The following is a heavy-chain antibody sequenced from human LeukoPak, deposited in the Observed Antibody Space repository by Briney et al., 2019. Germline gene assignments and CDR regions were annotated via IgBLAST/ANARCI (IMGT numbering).Heavy chain of an antibody. J-gene: IGHJ3*02. CDR1: GGSISSDNYY. V-gene: IGHV4-61*02. CDR2: IYTSGST. Sequence: SETLSLTCTVSGGSISSDNYYWTWIRQPAGKGLEWIGRIYTSGSTNYNPSLRSRVTISVDTSKSQFSLRLSSVTAADTAVYYCASITSTRQQNAFDIWGQGTMVTVSS. CDR3: ASITSTRQQNAFDI. D-gene: IGHD2-2*01.